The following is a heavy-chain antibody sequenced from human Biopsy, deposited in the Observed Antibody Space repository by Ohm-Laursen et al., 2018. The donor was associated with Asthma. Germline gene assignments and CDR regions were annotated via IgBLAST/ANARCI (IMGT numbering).Heavy chain of an antibody. CDR3: AKIYDRLVLYGMDV. V-gene: IGHV4-4*03. CDR1: GGSIISSSW. CDR2: IYHSGPT. Sequence: PGTLSLTCIVSGGSIISSSWWSWVRQTPGKGLEWIGEIYHSGPTNYNPSLKSRVTISVDKSKNQSSLKLTSVTAADTAVYYCAKIYDRLVLYGMDVWGQGTTVTVSS. D-gene: IGHD6-19*01. J-gene: IGHJ6*02.